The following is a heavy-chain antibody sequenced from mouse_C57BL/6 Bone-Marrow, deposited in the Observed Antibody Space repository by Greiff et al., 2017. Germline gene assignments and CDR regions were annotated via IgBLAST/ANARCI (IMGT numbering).Heavy chain of an antibody. Sequence: EVKLEESGGGLVKPGGSLKLSCAASGFTFSSYAMSWVRQTPEKRLEWVATISDGGSYTYYPDNVKGRFTISRDNAKNNLYLQMGHLKSEDTAMYYCARATADFDDWGQGTPLTVSS. J-gene: IGHJ2*01. CDR1: GFTFSSYA. D-gene: IGHD3-1*01. CDR3: ARATADFDD. CDR2: ISDGGSYT. V-gene: IGHV5-4*03.